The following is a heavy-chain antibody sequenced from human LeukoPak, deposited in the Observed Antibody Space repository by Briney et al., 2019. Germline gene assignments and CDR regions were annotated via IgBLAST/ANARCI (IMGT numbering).Heavy chain of an antibody. J-gene: IGHJ4*02. CDR2: IYPGDSDT. Sequence: GESLKISCKGSGYSFTSYWIGWVRQMPGKGLEWMGIIYPGDSDTRYSPSFQGQVTISADKSISTAYLQWSSLKASDTAMYYCARSVEYCGGDCSSDYWGQGTLVTVSS. V-gene: IGHV5-51*01. D-gene: IGHD2-21*02. CDR3: ARSVEYCGGDCSSDY. CDR1: GYSFTSYW.